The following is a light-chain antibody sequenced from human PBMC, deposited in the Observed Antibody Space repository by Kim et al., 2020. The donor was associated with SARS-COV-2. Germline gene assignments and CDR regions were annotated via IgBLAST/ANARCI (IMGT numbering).Light chain of an antibody. CDR2: NKN. CDR3: NSRDSTGNRVV. CDR1: TSRYY. Sequence: SSELLRTLLCLWPWDRQSGSHAKETTSRYYASWYQQKPGQAPLLVIYNKNNRPSGIPDRFSGSNSGNTASLTITGTQAEDEADYYCNSRDSTGNRVVFGGGTQLTVL. J-gene: IGLJ2*01. V-gene: IGLV3-19*01.